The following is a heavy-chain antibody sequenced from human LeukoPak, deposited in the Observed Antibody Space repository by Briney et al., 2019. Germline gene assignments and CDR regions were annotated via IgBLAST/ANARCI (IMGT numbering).Heavy chain of an antibody. CDR3: AKTPGGYYYPFDY. CDR2: MSAIYTGGTT. J-gene: IGHJ4*02. D-gene: IGHD3-22*01. Sequence: GGSLRLSCTASGFTFSSYAMSWVRQSPGKGLEWVSCMSAIYTGGTTYYADSVKGRFTVSRDNSKNTLSLQMNSLRPEDTAVYYCAKTPGGYYYPFDYWGQGTLVTVSS. CDR1: GFTFSSYA. V-gene: IGHV3-23*01.